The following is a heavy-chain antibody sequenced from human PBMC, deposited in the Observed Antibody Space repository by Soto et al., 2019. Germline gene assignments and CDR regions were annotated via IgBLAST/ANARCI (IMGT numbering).Heavy chain of an antibody. Sequence: SETLSLTCAVSGGSISSGGYSWSWIRQPPGKGLEWIGYIYHSGSTYYNPSLKSRVTISVDRSKNQFSLKLSSVTAADTAVYYCARVGIAVASAFDYWGQGTLVTV. CDR2: IYHSGST. CDR1: GGSISSGGYS. J-gene: IGHJ4*02. V-gene: IGHV4-30-2*01. D-gene: IGHD6-19*01. CDR3: ARVGIAVASAFDY.